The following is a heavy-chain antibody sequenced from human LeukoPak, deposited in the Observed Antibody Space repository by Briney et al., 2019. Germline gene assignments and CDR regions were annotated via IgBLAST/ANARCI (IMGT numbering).Heavy chain of an antibody. CDR2: ISGSGGTT. CDR3: ARANYYDSSGYSTYYYYGMDV. Sequence: PGGSLRLSCAVSGFTFNSYAMGWVRQAPGKGLEWVSAISGSGGTTYYADSVKGRFTISRDNAKNSLYLQMNSLRDEDTAVYYCARANYYDSSGYSTYYYYGMDVWGQGTTVTVSS. D-gene: IGHD3-22*01. J-gene: IGHJ6*02. V-gene: IGHV3-23*01. CDR1: GFTFNSYA.